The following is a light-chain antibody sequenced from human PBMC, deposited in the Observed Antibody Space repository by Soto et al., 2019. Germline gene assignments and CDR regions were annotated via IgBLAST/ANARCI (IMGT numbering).Light chain of an antibody. CDR2: GAS. Sequence: DIQMTQSPSSLSASVGDRVTITCRASQSISSYLNWYQQKPGKAPKLLIYGASSLQSGVPSRFSGSGSGTDFTLTISSLQPEDFATYFCQQTYSNPPTFGQGTKVDIK. CDR1: QSISSY. J-gene: IGKJ1*01. CDR3: QQTYSNPPT. V-gene: IGKV1-39*01.